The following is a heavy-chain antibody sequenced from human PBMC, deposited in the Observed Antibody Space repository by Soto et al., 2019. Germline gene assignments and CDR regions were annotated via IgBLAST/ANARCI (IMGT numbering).Heavy chain of an antibody. CDR2: ISYNGRNK. D-gene: IGHD2-21*02. CDR1: GFTFSRHG. Sequence: QVQLVESGGAVFQLGRPLNPSCAAPGFTFSRHGSHRVRRAPGKGLQGVAVISYNGRNKYYADPVKGRFTISRDNSKNTLYLQMNSLRAEDTAVYYCAKGVGGNSEILRTGDWGQGTLVTVSS. CDR3: AKGVGGNSEILRTGD. J-gene: IGHJ4*02. V-gene: IGHV3-30*18.